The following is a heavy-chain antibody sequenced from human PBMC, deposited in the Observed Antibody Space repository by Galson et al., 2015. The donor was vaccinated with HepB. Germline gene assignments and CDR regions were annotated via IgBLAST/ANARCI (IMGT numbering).Heavy chain of an antibody. Sequence: SLRLSCAASGFTFSNYGMHWVRQAPGKGLEWVAVIWADGSDKYYADSVKGRFTISRDNSKSTLYLQMNSLRAEDTAVYYCAREKIVGAYVGKDSWGQGTLVSV. J-gene: IGHJ5*02. V-gene: IGHV3-33*01. CDR3: AREKIVGAYVGKDS. CDR1: GFTFSNYG. CDR2: IWADGSDK. D-gene: IGHD1-26*01.